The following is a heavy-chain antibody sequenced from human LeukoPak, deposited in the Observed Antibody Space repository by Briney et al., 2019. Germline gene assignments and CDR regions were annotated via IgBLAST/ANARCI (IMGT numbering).Heavy chain of an antibody. V-gene: IGHV3-30*02. CDR2: IRYNGNNK. Sequence: GGSLRLSCAASGFTFSNYGMHWVRQAPGKGLEWVAFIRYNGNNKYSADSVKGRFTISRDNSKNTVFLQMNSLRAEDTAVYYCAKGPYGSGTYYTTYYFDYWGRGTLVTVSS. CDR1: GFTFSNYG. D-gene: IGHD3-10*01. J-gene: IGHJ4*02. CDR3: AKGPYGSGTYYTTYYFDY.